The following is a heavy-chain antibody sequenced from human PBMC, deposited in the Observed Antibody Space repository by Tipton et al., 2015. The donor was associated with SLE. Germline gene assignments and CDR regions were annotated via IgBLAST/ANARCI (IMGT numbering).Heavy chain of an antibody. Sequence: SLRLSCAASGFTVSSNFMAWVRQAPGKGLEWVSILYAGGSTYHADSVRGRLTISRDNSKNTLYLQMNSLRAEDTAVYFCARGHVNDAFDVCGQGTMVTVSS. V-gene: IGHV3-66*01. CDR3: ARGHVNDAFDV. J-gene: IGHJ3*01. D-gene: IGHD3-16*01. CDR2: LYAGGST. CDR1: GFTVSSNF.